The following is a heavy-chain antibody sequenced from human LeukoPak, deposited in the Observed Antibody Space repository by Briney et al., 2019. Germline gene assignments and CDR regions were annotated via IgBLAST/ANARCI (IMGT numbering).Heavy chain of an antibody. Sequence: GGSLRLSCAASGFTFSSYGMHWVRQAPGKGLEWVAYDGTNKYYADSVKGRFTISRDNSKNTLYLQMNSLRAEDTAVYYCARDQDDYVWGSYDYWGQGTLVTVSS. J-gene: IGHJ4*02. V-gene: IGHV3-33*01. CDR3: ARDQDDYVWGSYDY. CDR1: GFTFSSYG. D-gene: IGHD3-16*01. CDR2: DGTNK.